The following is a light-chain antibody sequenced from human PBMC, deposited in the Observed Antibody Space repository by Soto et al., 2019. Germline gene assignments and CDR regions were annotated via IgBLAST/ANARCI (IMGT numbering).Light chain of an antibody. J-gene: IGKJ2*01. CDR3: QQYYSTPYT. CDR2: WAS. V-gene: IGKV4-1*01. CDR1: QSVLYISNNKNY. Sequence: DIVMTQSPDSLTVSLGERATVNCKSSQSVLYISNNKNYLAWYQQKPGQSPKLLIYWASTRESGVPDRFSGSGSGTDFTLTVSNLQAEDVAVYYCQQYYSTPYTFGQGTKLEIK.